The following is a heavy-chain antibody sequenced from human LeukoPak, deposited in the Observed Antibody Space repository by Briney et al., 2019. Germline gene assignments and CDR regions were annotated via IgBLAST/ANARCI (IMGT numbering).Heavy chain of an antibody. CDR2: IYYSGST. J-gene: IGHJ4*02. CDR3: ARRSIVLMVYARRDYLDY. Sequence: SETLSLTCTVSGGSISSSSYYWGWIRQPPGKGLEWIGSIYYSGSTYYNPSLKSRVTISVDTSKNQFSLKLSSVTAADTAVYYCARRSIVLMVYARRDYLDYWGQGTLVTVSS. CDR1: GGSISSSSYY. V-gene: IGHV4-39*01. D-gene: IGHD2-8*01.